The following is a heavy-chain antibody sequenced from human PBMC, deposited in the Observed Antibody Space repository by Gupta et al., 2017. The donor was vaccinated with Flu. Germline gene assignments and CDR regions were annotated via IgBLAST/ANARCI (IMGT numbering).Heavy chain of an antibody. CDR2: LSDRGGRT. V-gene: IGHV3-23*01. CDR1: GFSFVEYA. Sequence: EAQLLESGGDLVQPGESLRLSCAGPGFSFVEYAMHWVRQAPGKGLVWVASLSDRGGRTDYNASVKGRFTISRDKAKNKLYLEMSTLRPADTAVYYCAKWWDTTAEVVDHWGQGTLVTVSS. J-gene: IGHJ4*02. D-gene: IGHD2-15*01. CDR3: AKWWDTTAEVVDH.